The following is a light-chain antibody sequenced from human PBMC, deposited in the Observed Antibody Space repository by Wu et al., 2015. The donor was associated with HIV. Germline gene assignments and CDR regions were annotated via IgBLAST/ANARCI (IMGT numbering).Light chain of an antibody. CDR2: AAS. CDR3: QQTYSAPRT. CDR1: QSIDTY. V-gene: IGKV1-39*01. Sequence: DIQMTQSPSSLSASVGDRVTITCRASQSIDTYLNWYQQKPREAPRFLIYAASSLHSGVPSRFSGSGSGTDFTLTISSLHPEDFATYYCQQTYSAPRTFGQGTKVEIK. J-gene: IGKJ1*01.